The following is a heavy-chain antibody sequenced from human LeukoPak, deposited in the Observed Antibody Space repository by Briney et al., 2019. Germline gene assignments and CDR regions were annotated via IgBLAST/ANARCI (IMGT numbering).Heavy chain of an antibody. CDR1: GITLSNYG. CDR3: AKRGVVIRVILVGFHKEAYYFDS. Sequence: GGSLRLSCAVSGITLSNYGMSWVRQAPGKGLEWVAGISDNAGRTNYADSVKGRFSISRDNPKNTLYPQMNSLRAEDTAVYFCAKRGVVIRVILVGFHKEAYYFDSWGQGALVTVSS. D-gene: IGHD3-22*01. J-gene: IGHJ4*02. V-gene: IGHV3-23*01. CDR2: ISDNAGRT.